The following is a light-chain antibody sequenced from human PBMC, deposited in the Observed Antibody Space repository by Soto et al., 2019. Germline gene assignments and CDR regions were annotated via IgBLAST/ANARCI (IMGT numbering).Light chain of an antibody. V-gene: IGLV3-21*04. CDR2: YNT. CDR1: NIGSKS. Sequence: SYVLTQPPSVSMAPGQTATITCGGNNIGSKSVHWYQQRPGQAPVVVIYYNTDRPSGISERFSGFSSGDTATLTISRVEAGDEADYYCQVWASSRDQYVFGSGTKLTVL. CDR3: QVWASSRDQYV. J-gene: IGLJ1*01.